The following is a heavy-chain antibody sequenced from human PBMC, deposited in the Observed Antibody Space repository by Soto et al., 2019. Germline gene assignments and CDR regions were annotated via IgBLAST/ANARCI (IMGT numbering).Heavy chain of an antibody. D-gene: IGHD2-21*01. J-gene: IGHJ3*01. V-gene: IGHV3-15*01. CDR1: GITFTYAW. CDR3: AHIGELPPNDVFST. CDR2: VKSEAGGGTI. Sequence: EVQLVESGGGLVNPGGSLRLSCAASGITFTYAWMTWVRQAPGRGLEWVGRVKSEAGGGTIDYAAPVKGRFTISREDSRSVLYLQINSLKSEDTAVYYCAHIGELPPNDVFSTWGHGPVVTVSS.